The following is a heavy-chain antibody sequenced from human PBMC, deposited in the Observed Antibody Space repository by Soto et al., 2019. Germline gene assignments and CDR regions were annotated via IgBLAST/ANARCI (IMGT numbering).Heavy chain of an antibody. J-gene: IGHJ6*02. CDR3: ARDSLESSSWDYYYYYGMDV. CDR2: IYYSGST. V-gene: IGHV4-59*01. CDR1: GGSISSYY. D-gene: IGHD6-13*01. Sequence: SETLSLTCTVSGGSISSYYWSWIRQPPGKGLEWIGYIYYSGSTNYNPSLKSRVTISVDTSKNQFSLKLSSVTAADTAVYYCARDSLESSSWDYYYYYGMDVWGQGTTVTVSS.